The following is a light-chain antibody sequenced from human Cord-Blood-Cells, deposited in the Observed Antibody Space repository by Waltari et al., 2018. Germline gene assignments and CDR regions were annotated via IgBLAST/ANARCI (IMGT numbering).Light chain of an antibody. V-gene: IGLV7-46*01. CDR2: DKS. Sequence: QAVVTQEPSLTVSPGGTVTLTCGSSTRAVTSGHYPYGFQPKPGQAPRTLIYDKSNKHSGTPARFSGSLLGGKAALTLSGGQPEDEAEYYCLLSYSGARVFGGGTTLTVL. J-gene: IGLJ3*02. CDR1: TRAVTSGHY. CDR3: LLSYSGARV.